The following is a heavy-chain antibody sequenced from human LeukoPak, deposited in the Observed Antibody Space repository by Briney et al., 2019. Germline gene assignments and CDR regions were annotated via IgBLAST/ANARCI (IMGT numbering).Heavy chain of an antibody. CDR1: GGSISSSSYY. CDR2: IYYSGST. V-gene: IGHV4-39*01. D-gene: IGHD5-12*01. CDR3: ATSGYDTSPEY. Sequence: MTSETLSLTCTVSGGSISSSSYYWGWIRQPPGKGLEWIGSIYYSGSTYYNPSLKSRVTISVDTSKNQFSLKLSSVTAADTAVYYCATSGYDTSPEYWGQGTLVTVSS. J-gene: IGHJ4*02.